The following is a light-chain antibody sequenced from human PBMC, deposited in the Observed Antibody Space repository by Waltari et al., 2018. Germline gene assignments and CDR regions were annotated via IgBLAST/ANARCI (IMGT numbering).Light chain of an antibody. Sequence: EIVLTQSPATLSMSPGERATLSCTASQSVNKYLAWYQQSPGQAPRLLIYDASNRATGIPARFSGSGSGTEFTLTISSLEPEDFALYYCQHRGTWPLSFGPGTTV. CDR3: QHRGTWPLS. CDR1: QSVNKY. CDR2: DAS. J-gene: IGKJ3*01. V-gene: IGKV3-11*01.